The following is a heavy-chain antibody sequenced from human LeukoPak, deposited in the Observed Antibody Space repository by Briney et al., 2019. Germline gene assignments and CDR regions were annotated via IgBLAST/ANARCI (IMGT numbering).Heavy chain of an antibody. CDR3: ARDRIWNDAGHDPFDI. J-gene: IGHJ3*02. V-gene: IGHV4-4*07. Sequence: SETLSLTCNVSGASISSYYWSWIRQPAGKGLEWIGRIYTSANTNYSPSFKSRATISIDRSKNQFSLNLPSVTAADTAVYYCARDRIWNDAGHDPFDIWGQGAMVTVSS. D-gene: IGHD1-1*01. CDR2: IYTSANT. CDR1: GASISSYY.